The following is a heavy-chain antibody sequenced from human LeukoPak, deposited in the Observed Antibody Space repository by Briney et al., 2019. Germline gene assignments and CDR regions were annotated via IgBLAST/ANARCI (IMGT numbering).Heavy chain of an antibody. CDR3: ARGRGLPRRTAPDY. CDR1: GGSISSSSYY. D-gene: IGHD4-17*01. V-gene: IGHV4-39*01. J-gene: IGHJ4*02. CDR2: IYYSGST. Sequence: PSETLSLTCTVSGGSISSSSYYWGWIRQPPGKGLEWIGSIYYSGSTYYNPSLKSRVTISVDTSKNQFSLKLSSVTAADTAVYYCARGRGLPRRTAPDYWGQGTLVTVSS.